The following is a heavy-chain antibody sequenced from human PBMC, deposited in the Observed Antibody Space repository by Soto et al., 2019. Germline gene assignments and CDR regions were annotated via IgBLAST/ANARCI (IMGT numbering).Heavy chain of an antibody. CDR2: IFAKDDK. V-gene: IGHV2-5*01. D-gene: IGHD3-10*01. J-gene: IGHJ6*02. CDR3: SHMRGSGLCGMDV. CDR1: GFSLSTSGVG. Sequence: QITLRESGPTLMKPTQTLTLTCAFPGFSLSTSGVGVGWIRQPPGKALEWLALIFAKDDKRYSPSLMSRLTITQDTSKNQVVLTMTNIDPMDTATYYCSHMRGSGLCGMDVWGPGPAVTVS.